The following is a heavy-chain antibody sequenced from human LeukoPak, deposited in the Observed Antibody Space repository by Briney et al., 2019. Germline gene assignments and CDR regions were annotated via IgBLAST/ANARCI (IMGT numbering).Heavy chain of an antibody. CDR1: GGSFSGYY. CDR2: INHSGST. V-gene: IGHV4-34*01. J-gene: IGHJ3*02. CDR3: ARRRAFDI. Sequence: SETLSLTCAVYGGSFSGYYWSWIRRPPGKGLEWIGEINHSGSTNYNPSLKSRVTISVDTSKNQFSLKLSSVTAADTAVYYCARRRAFDIWGQGTMVTVSS.